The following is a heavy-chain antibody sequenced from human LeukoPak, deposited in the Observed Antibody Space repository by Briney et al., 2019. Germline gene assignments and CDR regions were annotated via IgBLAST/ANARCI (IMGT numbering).Heavy chain of an antibody. CDR1: GGSISSSSYY. CDR2: IYYSGNT. D-gene: IGHD3-22*01. Sequence: SETLSLTCTVSGGSISSSSYYWGWIRQPPGKGLEWIGSIYYSGNTYYNPSLKSRVTILIDTSKNQFSLKLSSVTAADTAVYYCARDREYYDSSGYYQGRYFDYWGQGTLVTVSS. CDR3: ARDREYYDSSGYYQGRYFDY. V-gene: IGHV4-39*07. J-gene: IGHJ4*02.